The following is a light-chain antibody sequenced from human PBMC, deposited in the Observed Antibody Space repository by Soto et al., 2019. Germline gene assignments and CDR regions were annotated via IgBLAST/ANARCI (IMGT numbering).Light chain of an antibody. CDR1: QSISNW. V-gene: IGKV1-5*01. CDR3: KQYNSYSEA. CDR2: HPS. J-gene: IGKJ1*01. Sequence: DIHMTQSPSTLPASVGDRVTITCRASQSISNWLAWYQQKPGTAPKLLIYHPSTLESGFPSRSSGSGSGTEFTLTISSLQTDDFETSYCKQYNSYSEALGQVTKVDIK.